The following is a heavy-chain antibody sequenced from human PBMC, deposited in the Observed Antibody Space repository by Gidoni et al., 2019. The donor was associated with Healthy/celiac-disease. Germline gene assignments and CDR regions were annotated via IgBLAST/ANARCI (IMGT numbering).Heavy chain of an antibody. CDR2: IYTSGST. J-gene: IGHJ4*02. CDR3: ARGCPAWGVGFGELSPDYFDY. CDR1: GGSISSGSYY. D-gene: IGHD3-10*01. V-gene: IGHV4-61*02. Sequence: QVQLQESGPGLVKPSQTLSLTCTVSGGSISSGSYYWSWIRQPAGKGLEWIGRIYTSGSTNDNPSLKSRVTISVDTSKNQFSLKLSSVTAADTAVYYCARGCPAWGVGFGELSPDYFDYWGQGTLVTVSS.